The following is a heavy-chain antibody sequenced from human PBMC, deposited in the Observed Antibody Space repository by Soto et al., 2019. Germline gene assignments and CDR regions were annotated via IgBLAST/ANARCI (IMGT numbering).Heavy chain of an antibody. V-gene: IGHV1-69*13. Sequence: ASVKVSCKASGGTFSSYAISWVRQAPGQGLEWMGGIIPIFGTANYAQKFQGRVTITADESTSTAYMELRSLRSEDTAVYYCARRMVVANAFDIWGQGTMVTVSS. CDR2: IIPIFGTA. J-gene: IGHJ3*02. D-gene: IGHD2-15*01. CDR3: ARRMVVANAFDI. CDR1: GGTFSSYA.